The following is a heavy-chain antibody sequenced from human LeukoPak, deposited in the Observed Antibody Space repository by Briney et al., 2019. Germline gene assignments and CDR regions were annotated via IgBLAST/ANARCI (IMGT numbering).Heavy chain of an antibody. J-gene: IGHJ4*02. D-gene: IGHD2-15*01. CDR3: ARARGGGSNPNLNDY. CDR1: GYTFTSYG. CDR2: ISAYNGNT. Sequence: ASVKVSXKASGYTFTSYGISWVRQAPGQGLEWMGWISAYNGNTNYAQKLQGRVTMTTDTSTSTAYMELRSLRSDDTAVYYCARARGGGSNPNLNDYWGQGTLVTVSS. V-gene: IGHV1-18*01.